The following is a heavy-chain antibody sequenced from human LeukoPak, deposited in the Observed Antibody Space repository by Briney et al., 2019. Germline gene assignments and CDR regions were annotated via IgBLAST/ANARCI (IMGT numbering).Heavy chain of an antibody. D-gene: IGHD3-16*01. CDR1: GGSISSYY. V-gene: IGHV4-59*12. CDR2: IYYSGST. Sequence: ASETLSLTCTVSGGSISSYYWSWIRQPPGKGLEWIGYIYYSGSTNYNPSLKGRVTISVDTSKNQFSLKLSSVTAADTAVYYCARDEGAWHSVWYSQHWGQGTLVTASS. J-gene: IGHJ1*01. CDR3: ARDEGAWHSVWYSQH.